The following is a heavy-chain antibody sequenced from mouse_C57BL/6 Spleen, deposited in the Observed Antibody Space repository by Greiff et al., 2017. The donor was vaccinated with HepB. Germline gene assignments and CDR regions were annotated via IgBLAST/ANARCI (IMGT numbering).Heavy chain of an antibody. CDR2: IDPSDSYT. V-gene: IGHV1-69*01. CDR1: GYTFTSYW. D-gene: IGHD1-1*01. Sequence: QVQLQQPGAELVMPGASVKLSCKASGYTFTSYWMHWVKQRPGQGLEWIGEIDPSDSYTNYNQKFKGKSTLTVDKSSSTAYMQLSSLTSEDSAVYYSARQITTVVIRYFDYWGQGTTLTVSS. CDR3: ARQITTVVIRYFDY. J-gene: IGHJ2*01.